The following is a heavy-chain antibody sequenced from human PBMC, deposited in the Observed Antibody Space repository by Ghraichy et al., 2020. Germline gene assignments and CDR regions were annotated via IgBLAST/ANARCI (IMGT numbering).Heavy chain of an antibody. D-gene: IGHD3-16*02. CDR3: AKGAITFGGVLVHFDY. CDR2: ISPSGGST. Sequence: GGSLRLSCAASGFTFTSYAMNWVRQAPGKGLEWVSAISPSGGSTYYADSVKGRFTISRDTSKNTLYLQMNSLRAEDTAVYYCAKGAITFGGVLVHFDYWGQGTLVTVSS. J-gene: IGHJ4*02. CDR1: GFTFTSYA. V-gene: IGHV3-23*01.